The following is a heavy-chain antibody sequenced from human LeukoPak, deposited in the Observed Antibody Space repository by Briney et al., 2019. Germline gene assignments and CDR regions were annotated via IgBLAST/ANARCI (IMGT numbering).Heavy chain of an antibody. V-gene: IGHV3-53*01. CDR1: GFTFSSYA. CDR3: AREVRGDYFDF. Sequence: GGSLRLSCAASGFTFSSYAMNWVRQAPGKGLEWVSVIHAVGTTFYADSVKGRFTISRDNSKNTLYLQMNSLRADDTAVYYCAREVRGDYFDFWGQGTLVTVSS. D-gene: IGHD3-16*01. CDR2: IHAVGTT. J-gene: IGHJ4*02.